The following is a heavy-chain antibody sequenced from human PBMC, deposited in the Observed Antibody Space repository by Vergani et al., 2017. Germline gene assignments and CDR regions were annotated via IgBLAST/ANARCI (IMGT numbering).Heavy chain of an antibody. CDR2: VSSGGGDI. CDR3: TTAWGLYYLHGEYFQY. D-gene: IGHD3-10*01. V-gene: IGHV3-23*04. J-gene: IGHJ1*01. CDR1: GFTFDTYT. Sequence: VRLVESGGGSVKPGGSLRLSCAASGFTFDTYTMAYVRQAPGKGLEWVATVSSGGGDIFYADSVKGRFTISRDNSKNTLFLQMNSLKDEDTAVYYCTTAWGLYYLHGEYFQYWGRGTLVSVSS.